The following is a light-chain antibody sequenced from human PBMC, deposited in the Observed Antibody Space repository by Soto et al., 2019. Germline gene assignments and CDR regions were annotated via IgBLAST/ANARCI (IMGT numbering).Light chain of an antibody. V-gene: IGLV1-47*01. CDR3: AAWDDGLSDLV. CDR2: RNN. Sequence: QSVLTQPPSASGTPGQRVTISCSGSSSNIGSNYVYWYQQLPGTAPNYLIYRNNQRPSAVPDGCSGAKSCTSASMAISGLRSDEEADDYCAAWDDGLSDLVFGGGTKLTVL. CDR1: SSNIGSNY. J-gene: IGLJ2*01.